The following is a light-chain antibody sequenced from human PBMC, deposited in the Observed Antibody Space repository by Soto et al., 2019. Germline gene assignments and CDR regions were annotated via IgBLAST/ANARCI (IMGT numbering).Light chain of an antibody. Sequence: EIVLTQSPATLSLSPGERATLSCRASQDISKYLAWYQQKPGQAPRLLIYDAFNRATGIPARFSSSGSGTDFTLTISSLEPEDFAVYYCQQRTNWPPYTFGQGTKLEIK. CDR3: QQRTNWPPYT. CDR1: QDISKY. V-gene: IGKV3-11*01. J-gene: IGKJ2*01. CDR2: DAF.